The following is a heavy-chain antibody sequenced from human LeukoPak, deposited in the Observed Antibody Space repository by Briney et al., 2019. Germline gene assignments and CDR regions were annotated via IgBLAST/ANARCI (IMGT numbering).Heavy chain of an antibody. Sequence: PSETLSLTCAVYGGSFSGYYWSWIRQPPGKGLEWIGEINHSGGTNYNPSLKSRVTISVDTSKNQFSLKLSSVTAADTAVYYCATRGYSSGWYSPPGFDPWGQGTLVTVSS. CDR2: INHSGGT. CDR1: GGSFSGYY. CDR3: ATRGYSSGWYSPPGFDP. J-gene: IGHJ5*02. V-gene: IGHV4-34*01. D-gene: IGHD6-19*01.